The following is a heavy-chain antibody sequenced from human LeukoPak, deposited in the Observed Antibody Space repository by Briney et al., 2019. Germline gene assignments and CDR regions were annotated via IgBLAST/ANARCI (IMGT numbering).Heavy chain of an antibody. CDR3: AGIVPAAKGGYYFDY. J-gene: IGHJ4*02. D-gene: IGHD2-2*01. Sequence: VASVKVSCKASGYTFTSYGISWVRQAPGQGLEWMGWISAYNGNTNYAQELQGRVTMTTDTSTSTAYMELRSLRSDDTAVYYCAGIVPAAKGGYYFDYWGQGTLVTVSS. CDR2: ISAYNGNT. CDR1: GYTFTSYG. V-gene: IGHV1-18*01.